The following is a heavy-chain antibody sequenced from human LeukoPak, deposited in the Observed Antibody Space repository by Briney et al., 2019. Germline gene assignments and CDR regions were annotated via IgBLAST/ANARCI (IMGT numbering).Heavy chain of an antibody. D-gene: IGHD6-13*01. V-gene: IGHV3-49*04. CDR1: GFTFGDYA. J-gene: IGHJ5*01. CDR3: AGASRAAAAGTFDF. CDR2: IRSKAYGGTT. Sequence: PGRSLRLSCTASGFTFGDYAMSWVRQAPGKELEWVGFIRSKAYGGTTEYAASVKGRFTISSDDSKSIAYLQMNSLKTEDTALYYCAGASRAAAAGTFDFWGQGTQVTVSS.